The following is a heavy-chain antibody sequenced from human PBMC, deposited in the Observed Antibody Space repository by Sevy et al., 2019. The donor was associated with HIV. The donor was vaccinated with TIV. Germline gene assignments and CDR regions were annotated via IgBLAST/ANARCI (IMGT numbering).Heavy chain of an antibody. Sequence: GGSLRLSCAASGFTFSVSGVHWVRHASGKGLEWVGRIRGKAGNYATAYAASVKGRFTVSRDDSKNTAYLQMNSLKTADTAVYYCTRFYRDDAWYFDLWGRGTLVTVSS. CDR3: TRFYRDDAWYFDL. V-gene: IGHV3-73*01. D-gene: IGHD4-17*01. CDR1: GFTFSVSG. CDR2: IRGKAGNYAT. J-gene: IGHJ2*01.